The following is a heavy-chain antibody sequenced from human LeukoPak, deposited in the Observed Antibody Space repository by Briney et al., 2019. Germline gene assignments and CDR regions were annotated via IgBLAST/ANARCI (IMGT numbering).Heavy chain of an antibody. CDR2: IYTTGTT. V-gene: IGHV4-4*09. D-gene: IGHD6-6*01. J-gene: IGHJ4*02. Sequence: SETLSLTCTVSGRSISGYYWSWIRQPQGKGLEWIGYIYTTGTTNYNPSLKSRVTISVDTSKNQFSLKLNSVTAADTAVYYCARHGGYSSSAAYWGQGALVTVSS. CDR3: ARHGGYSSSAAY. CDR1: GRSISGYY.